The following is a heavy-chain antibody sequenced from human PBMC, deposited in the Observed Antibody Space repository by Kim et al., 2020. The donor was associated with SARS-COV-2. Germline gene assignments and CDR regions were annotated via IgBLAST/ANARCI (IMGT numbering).Heavy chain of an antibody. D-gene: IGHD2-15*01. CDR2: ISYDGSNK. V-gene: IGHV3-30*18. J-gene: IGHJ4*01. Sequence: GGSLRLSCAASGFTFSSYGMHWVRQAPGKGLEWVAVISYDGSNKYYADSVKGRFTISRDNSKNTLYLQMNSLRAEDTAVYYCAKSDNIVVVVAAVSNYF. CDR1: GFTFSSYG. CDR3: AKSDNIVVVVAAVSNYF.